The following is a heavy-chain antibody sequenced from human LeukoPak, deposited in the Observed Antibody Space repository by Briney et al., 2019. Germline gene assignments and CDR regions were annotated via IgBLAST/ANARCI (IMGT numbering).Heavy chain of an antibody. Sequence: GGSLRLSCAASGFTFSGSAMHWVRQASGKGLEWVGRIRSKANNYATEYAAPVKGRFTISRDNAKNSLYLQMNSLRAEDTAVYYCAGGRLRLGEFTISSWFDPWGQGTLVTVSS. CDR3: AGGRLRLGEFTISSWFDP. V-gene: IGHV3-73*01. J-gene: IGHJ5*02. CDR2: IRSKANNYAT. D-gene: IGHD3-16*01. CDR1: GFTFSGSA.